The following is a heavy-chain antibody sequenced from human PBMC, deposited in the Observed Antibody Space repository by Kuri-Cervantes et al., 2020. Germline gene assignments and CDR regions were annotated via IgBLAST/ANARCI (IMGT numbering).Heavy chain of an antibody. V-gene: IGHV4-34*01. J-gene: IGHJ3*02. CDR3: ARAGWEDAFDI. D-gene: IGHD1-26*01. CDR1: GGSFSGYY. Sequence: SETLSLTCAVYGGSFSGYYWSWIRQPPGKGLEWIGEINHSGSTNYNPSLKSRVTISVDTSKNQFSLKLSSVTAADTAVYYCARAGWEDAFDIWGQGTMVTVSS. CDR2: INHSGST.